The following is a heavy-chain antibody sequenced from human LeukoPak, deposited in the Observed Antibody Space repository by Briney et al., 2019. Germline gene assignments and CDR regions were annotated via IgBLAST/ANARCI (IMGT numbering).Heavy chain of an antibody. Sequence: TGGSLRLSCAASGFTFSSYAMIWVRQAPGKGLEWVSIISASGGSTYYADSVKGRFTISRDNSKNTLYLQMNSLRAEDTALYYCAKGPTKSREAYSDYWGQGTLVTVSS. CDR2: ISASGGST. J-gene: IGHJ4*02. V-gene: IGHV3-23*01. CDR1: GFTFSSYA. CDR3: AKGPTKSREAYSDY.